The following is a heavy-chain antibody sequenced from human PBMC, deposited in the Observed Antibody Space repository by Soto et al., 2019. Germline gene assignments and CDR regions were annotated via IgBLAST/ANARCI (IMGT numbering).Heavy chain of an antibody. CDR2: IYYSGTT. D-gene: IGHD1-7*01. CDR3: GRLRNYKGFYFDY. CDR1: GGSISSSTYY. V-gene: IGHV4-39*01. Sequence: SETLSLTCTVSGGSISSSTYYWGWIRQPPGKGLEWIGSIYYSGTTYYNPSLKSRVTISVDTSKSQFSLNLSSVTAADTAVFYCGRLRNYKGFYFDYWGQGALVTVSS. J-gene: IGHJ4*02.